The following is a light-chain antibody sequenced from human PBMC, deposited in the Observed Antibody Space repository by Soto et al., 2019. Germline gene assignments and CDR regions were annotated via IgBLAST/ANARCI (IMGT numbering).Light chain of an antibody. Sequence: EIVLTQSPATLSLSPGERATLSCRASQGVSSSLAWYQQKPGQAPRLLIYDASNRATGIPARFSGSGSGTDFTLTISSLEPEDFAVYYCQQRSNWSMYTFGQGTRLEIK. CDR2: DAS. CDR3: QQRSNWSMYT. J-gene: IGKJ5*01. V-gene: IGKV3-11*01. CDR1: QGVSSS.